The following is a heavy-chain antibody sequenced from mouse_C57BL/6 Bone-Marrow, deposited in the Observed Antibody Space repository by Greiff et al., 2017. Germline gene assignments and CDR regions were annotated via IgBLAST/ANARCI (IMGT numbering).Heavy chain of an antibody. Sequence: QVQLQQPGTELVKPGASVKLSCKASGYTFTSYWMHWVKQRPGQGLEWIGNINPSNGGTNYNEKFKSKATLTVDKSSSTAYMQLSSLTSEDSAVYYCARSRGYGSSWDWYFDVWGTGTTVTVSS. J-gene: IGHJ1*03. CDR3: ARSRGYGSSWDWYFDV. CDR1: GYTFTSYW. D-gene: IGHD1-1*01. CDR2: INPSNGGT. V-gene: IGHV1-53*01.